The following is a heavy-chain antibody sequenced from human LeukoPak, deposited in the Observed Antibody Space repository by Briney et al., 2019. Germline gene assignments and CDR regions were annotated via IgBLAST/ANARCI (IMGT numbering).Heavy chain of an antibody. Sequence: GASVKVSCKASGYTFTSYGISWVRQAPGQGLEWMGWISAYNGNTNYAQKLQGRVTMTTDTSTSTAYMKLRSLRSDDTAVYYCARSGYCSGGSCYRFDYWGQGTLVTVSS. CDR3: ARSGYCSGGSCYRFDY. J-gene: IGHJ4*02. CDR1: GYTFTSYG. V-gene: IGHV1-18*01. CDR2: ISAYNGNT. D-gene: IGHD2-15*01.